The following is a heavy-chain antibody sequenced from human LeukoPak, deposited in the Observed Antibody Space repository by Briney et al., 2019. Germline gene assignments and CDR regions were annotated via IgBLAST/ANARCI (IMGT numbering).Heavy chain of an antibody. CDR2: INPNSGGT. CDR1: GYTFTGYY. V-gene: IGHV1-2*02. Sequence: GASVKVSCKASGYTFTGYYMHWVRQAPGQGLEWMGWINPNSGGTNYAQKFQGRVTMTRDTSISTAYMELSRLRSDDTAVYYCASVIMITFGGVIDRDLRASEFDYWGQGTLVTVSS. J-gene: IGHJ4*02. CDR3: ASVIMITFGGVIDRDLRASEFDY. D-gene: IGHD3-16*02.